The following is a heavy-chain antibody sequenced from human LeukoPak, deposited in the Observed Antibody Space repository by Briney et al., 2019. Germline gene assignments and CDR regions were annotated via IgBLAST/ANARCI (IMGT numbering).Heavy chain of an antibody. CDR1: GFTFSSYS. V-gene: IGHV3-21*01. Sequence: PGGSLRLSCAASGFTFSSYSMNWVRQAPGKGLECVSSISSSSSPIYYADSVKGRFTISRDDAKNSLYLQMNSLRAEDTAVYYCARTATDTGEFDYWGQGTLVTVSS. CDR2: ISSSSSPI. J-gene: IGHJ4*02. CDR3: ARTATDTGEFDY. D-gene: IGHD6-13*01.